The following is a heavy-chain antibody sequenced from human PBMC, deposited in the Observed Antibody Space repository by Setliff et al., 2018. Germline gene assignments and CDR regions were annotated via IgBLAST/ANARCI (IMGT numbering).Heavy chain of an antibody. Sequence: GASVKVSCKASGGTFSSYGLSWVRQAPGQGLEWLGRIIPIFGLPVYAQKFQGRVTFTADGSTSTAYMELSSLRSEDTAVYYCARELRSPFWHFDLWGQGSLVTVSS. V-gene: IGHV1-69*13. CDR1: GGTFSSYG. CDR3: ARELRSPFWHFDL. D-gene: IGHD3-3*01. CDR2: IIPIFGLP. J-gene: IGHJ4*02.